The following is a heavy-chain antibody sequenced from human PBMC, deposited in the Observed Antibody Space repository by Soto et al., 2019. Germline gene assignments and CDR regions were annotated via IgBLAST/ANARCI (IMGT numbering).Heavy chain of an antibody. CDR3: ARERIVRRGWGRESAGDFAY. D-gene: IGHD6-13*01. V-gene: IGHV4-34*01. J-gene: IGHJ4*02. CDR2: INHSGST. CDR1: GSSISSYY. Sequence: SWSLCRACALPGSSISSYYWRWIRQPPGKGLEWIGEINHSGSTNYNPSLKSRVTISVDPSKNPFCLKLSSVTAAERAVYYCARERIVRRGWGRESAGDFAYSGQGAVVTVSS.